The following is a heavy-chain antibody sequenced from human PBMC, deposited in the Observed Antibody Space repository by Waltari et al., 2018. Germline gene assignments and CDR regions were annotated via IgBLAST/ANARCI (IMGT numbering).Heavy chain of an antibody. V-gene: IGHV3-74*01. CDR2: INSDGSGT. D-gene: IGHD5-12*01. CDR1: GFTFSSYW. CDR3: ARDPPLTEVVATPPGFFDY. J-gene: IGHJ4*02. Sequence: EVQLVESGGGLVQPGGSLRLSCAASGFTFSSYWMHWVRQAPGKGLVWVSRINSDGSGTSYADSVKGRFTISRDNAKNTLYLQMSSLRAEDTAVYYCARDPPLTEVVATPPGFFDYWGQGILVTVSS.